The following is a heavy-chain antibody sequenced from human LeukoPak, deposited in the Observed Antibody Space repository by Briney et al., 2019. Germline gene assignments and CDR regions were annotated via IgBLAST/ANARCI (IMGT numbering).Heavy chain of an antibody. CDR1: GYSFTSYG. V-gene: IGHV1-18*01. Sequence: GASVKVSCKASGYSFTSYGISWVRQAPGQGLEWMGWISGYSGDTDYAQKLQGRVTITTDTSTTTVYMELRSLRSDDTAVYYCARDFDYWGQGTLVTVSS. CDR2: ISGYSGDT. CDR3: ARDFDY. J-gene: IGHJ4*02.